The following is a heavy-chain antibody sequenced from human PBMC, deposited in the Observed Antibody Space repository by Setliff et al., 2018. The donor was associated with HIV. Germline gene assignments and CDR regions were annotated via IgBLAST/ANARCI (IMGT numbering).Heavy chain of an antibody. D-gene: IGHD1-26*01. Sequence: PGGSLRLSCAASGFTFSNFWMDWVRQAPGKGLEWVATIKKDGSEIYYVDSVKGRFTISRDNARTSLYLEMSSLRVEDTAVYLCANLWEVGAWGQGTQVTVSS. V-gene: IGHV3-7*03. J-gene: IGHJ5*02. CDR3: ANLWEVGA. CDR1: GFTFSNFW. CDR2: IKKDGSEI.